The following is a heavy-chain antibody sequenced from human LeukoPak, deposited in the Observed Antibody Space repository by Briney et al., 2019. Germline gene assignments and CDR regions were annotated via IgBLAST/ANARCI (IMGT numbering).Heavy chain of an antibody. J-gene: IGHJ4*02. Sequence: GGSLRLSCAASGFTFSSYAMSWVRQAPGKGLEWVSAISGSGGSTYYADSVKGRFTISRDNSKNTLYLQMNSLRAEDTAVYYCTNCYDSSGYYAYYWYWGQGTLVTVSS. CDR1: GFTFSSYA. D-gene: IGHD3-22*01. CDR2: ISGSGGST. V-gene: IGHV3-23*01. CDR3: TNCYDSSGYYAYYWY.